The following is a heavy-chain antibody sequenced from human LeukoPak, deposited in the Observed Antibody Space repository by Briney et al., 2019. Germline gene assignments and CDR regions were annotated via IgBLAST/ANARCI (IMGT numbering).Heavy chain of an antibody. CDR2: IIPIFGTA. CDR1: GGTFSSYA. Sequence: ASVKVSCKASGGTFSSYAISWVRQAPGQGLEWMGGIIPIFGTANYAQKFQGRVTITADESTSTAYMELSSLRSEDTAVYYCASVGGGTYYGSGNYFDYWGQGTLVTVSS. V-gene: IGHV1-69*13. J-gene: IGHJ4*02. D-gene: IGHD3-10*01. CDR3: ASVGGGTYYGSGNYFDY.